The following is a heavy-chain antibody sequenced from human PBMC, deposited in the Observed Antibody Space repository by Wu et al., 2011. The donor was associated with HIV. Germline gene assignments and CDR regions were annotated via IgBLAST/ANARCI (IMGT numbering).Heavy chain of an antibody. CDR2: IYHSQGT. D-gene: IGHD3-16*01. Sequence: QVQLVQSGAEVKKPGSSVKVSCKASGGTFSSEAFSWVRQPPGKGLEWIGSIYHSQGTYYKPSLKTRVTISLDTSKNQVSLKLNSVTAADTAVYYCARTRGRWGYYYYGMDVWGQGTTGHRLL. CDR3: ARTRGRWGYYYYGMDV. J-gene: IGHJ6*02. V-gene: IGHV4-38-2*02. CDR1: GGTFSSEAF.